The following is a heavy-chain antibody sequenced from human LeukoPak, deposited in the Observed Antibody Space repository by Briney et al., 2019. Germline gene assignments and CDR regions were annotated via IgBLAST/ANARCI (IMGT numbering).Heavy chain of an antibody. D-gene: IGHD2-21*01. CDR1: GYTFTNYA. V-gene: IGHV1-3*03. CDR3: ARGRGTIGSNRDFYFYYYMDY. Sequence: ASVKVSCKASGYTFTNYAMHWVRLAPGQRLQWVGWINLVNGNTKYSQYFEDRVTITRDTSASTVYMELSSLRPDDMAVYYCARGRGTIGSNRDFYFYYYMDYWGKGTTVTVSS. J-gene: IGHJ6*03. CDR2: INLVNGNT.